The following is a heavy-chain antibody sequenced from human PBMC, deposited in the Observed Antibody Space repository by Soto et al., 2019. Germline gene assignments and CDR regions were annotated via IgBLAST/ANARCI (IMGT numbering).Heavy chain of an antibody. Sequence: GGSLRLSCAASGFTFDTNGMTWVRQAPGKGLEWVAVVSIGGSTHYADSVRGRFTISRDNSKNTLSLQMNSLTAEDTAVYFCAKRRGAGGHFDYWGQGALVTVSS. CDR2: VSIGGST. J-gene: IGHJ4*02. D-gene: IGHD2-15*01. CDR1: GFTFDTNG. V-gene: IGHV3-23*01. CDR3: AKRRGAGGHFDY.